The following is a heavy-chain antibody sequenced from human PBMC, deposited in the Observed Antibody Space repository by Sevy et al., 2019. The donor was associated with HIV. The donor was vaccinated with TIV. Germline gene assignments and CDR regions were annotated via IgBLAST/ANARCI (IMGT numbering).Heavy chain of an antibody. CDR2: FYYSGDT. CDR3: VIHPKGWFYFDF. V-gene: IGHV4-39*01. J-gene: IGHJ4*02. CDR1: AGSINSDNYY. Sequence: SETLSLTCTVSAGSINSDNYYWGWIQQPPGKGLEWIGTFYYSGDTYFNPSLQDRVTISADTSKQQFSLILNSVTVADTAIYFCVIHPKGWFYFDFWGQGTLVTVSS. D-gene: IGHD2-15*01.